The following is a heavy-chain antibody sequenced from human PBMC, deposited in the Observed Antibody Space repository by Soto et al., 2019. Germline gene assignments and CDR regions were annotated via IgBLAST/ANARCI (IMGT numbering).Heavy chain of an antibody. D-gene: IGHD6-13*01. CDR2: ISYDGSNK. CDR3: ARDMGAYSSSWYGWAYDYGMDV. V-gene: IGHV3-30-3*01. CDR1: GFTFSSYA. Sequence: QVQLVESGGGVVQPGRSLRLSCAASGFTFSSYAMHWVRQAPGKGLEWVAVISYDGSNKYYADSVKGRFTISRDNSKNTLYLQMNSLRAEDTAVYYCARDMGAYSSSWYGWAYDYGMDVWGQGTTVTVSS. J-gene: IGHJ6*02.